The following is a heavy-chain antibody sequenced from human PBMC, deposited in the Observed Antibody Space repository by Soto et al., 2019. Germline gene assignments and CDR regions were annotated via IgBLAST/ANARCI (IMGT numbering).Heavy chain of an antibody. V-gene: IGHV4-30-2*03. Sequence: SETLSLTCTVSGGSISSGGYSWSWIRQPPGKGLEWIGYIYYNGDSYYNPSLRSRVALSVDTSKNQFSLRLNSVTVADTAVYFCFVLLGYSSPWWGQGTLVTVSS. D-gene: IGHD3-22*01. CDR2: IYYNGDS. CDR3: FVLLGYSSPW. J-gene: IGHJ1*01. CDR1: GGSISSGGYS.